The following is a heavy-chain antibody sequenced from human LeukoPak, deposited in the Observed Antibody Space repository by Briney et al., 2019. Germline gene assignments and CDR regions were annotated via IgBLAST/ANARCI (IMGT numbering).Heavy chain of an antibody. Sequence: SETLSLTCTVSGGSISSYWSWIRQPPGKGLEWIGYIYYSGSTNYNPSLKSRVTISVDTSKNQFSLKLSSVTAADTAVYYCARDKAHFTYWGQGTLVTVSS. CDR2: IYYSGST. CDR3: ARDKAHFTY. J-gene: IGHJ4*02. CDR1: GGSISSY. V-gene: IGHV4-59*01. D-gene: IGHD3-3*02.